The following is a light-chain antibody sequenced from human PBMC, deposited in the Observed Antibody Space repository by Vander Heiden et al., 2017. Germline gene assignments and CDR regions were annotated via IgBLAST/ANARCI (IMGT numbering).Light chain of an antibody. Sequence: IVLTQSPATLSLSPGERATLSCRASQSVDSYLGWYQQKPGQAPRLLIYDASNRATGIPARFSGSGSGTDFTLTISSLEPEDFAVYYCQHRKNWPWTFGQGTKVEIK. J-gene: IGKJ1*01. CDR2: DAS. CDR1: QSVDSY. V-gene: IGKV3-11*01. CDR3: QHRKNWPWT.